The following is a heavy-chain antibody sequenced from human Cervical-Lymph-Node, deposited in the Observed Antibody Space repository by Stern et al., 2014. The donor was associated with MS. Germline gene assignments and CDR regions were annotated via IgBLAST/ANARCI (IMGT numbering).Heavy chain of an antibody. J-gene: IGHJ4*02. D-gene: IGHD5-12*01. CDR3: AKSPATPSGYDRFDY. V-gene: IGHV5-51*03. Sequence: EVQLVQSGAEVKKPGESLKISCEASGYLFDDYWIGWVRQMSGRGLELVAIIFPRDSNTRYSPSVQGQVTISAHKSISTASLQWSSLRPWDPAIYYCAKSPATPSGYDRFDYWGQGALVTVSS. CDR1: GYLFDDYW. CDR2: IFPRDSNT.